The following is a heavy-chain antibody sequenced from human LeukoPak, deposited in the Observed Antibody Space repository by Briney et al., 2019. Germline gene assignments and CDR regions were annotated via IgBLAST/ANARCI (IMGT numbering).Heavy chain of an antibody. D-gene: IGHD3-10*01. J-gene: IGHJ4*02. CDR2: ISISGGST. CDR3: ADYGSGSYVFDY. V-gene: IGHV3-23*01. CDR1: GFTFSTYA. Sequence: GGSLRLSCAASGFTFSTYAMNWVRQAPGKGLEWVSGISISGGSTYYADSVKGRFTISRDNSKNTLYLQMNSLRAEDTAVYYCADYGSGSYVFDYWGQGTLVTVSS.